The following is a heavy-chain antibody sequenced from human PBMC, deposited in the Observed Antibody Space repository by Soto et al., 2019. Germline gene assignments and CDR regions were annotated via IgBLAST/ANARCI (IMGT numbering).Heavy chain of an antibody. CDR1: GGSISSSSYY. J-gene: IGHJ5*02. CDR2: IYYGGST. Sequence: QLQLQESGPGLVKPSETLSLTCTVSGGSISSSSYYWGWIRQPPGKRLEWIGSIYYGGSTYYNPSLKSRVTISVDTSKNQFSRKLSSVTAADTAVYYCAMQNWNSLCSWFDPWGQGTLVTVSS. CDR3: AMQNWNSLCSWFDP. D-gene: IGHD1-7*01. V-gene: IGHV4-39*01.